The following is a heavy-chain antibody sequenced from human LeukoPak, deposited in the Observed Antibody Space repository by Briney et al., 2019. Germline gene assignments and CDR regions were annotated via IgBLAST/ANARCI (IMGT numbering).Heavy chain of an antibody. J-gene: IGHJ4*02. D-gene: IGHD5-18*01. CDR3: ARDTAMGIDFDY. CDR1: GGSISSSSYY. Sequence: SETLSLTCTVSGGSISSSSYYWGWIRQPPGKGLEWIGRIYYSRSTYYNPSLQSRVTISVDTSKNQFSLKLSSVTAADTAVYYCARDTAMGIDFDYWGQGTLVTVSS. CDR2: IYYSRST. V-gene: IGHV4-39*01.